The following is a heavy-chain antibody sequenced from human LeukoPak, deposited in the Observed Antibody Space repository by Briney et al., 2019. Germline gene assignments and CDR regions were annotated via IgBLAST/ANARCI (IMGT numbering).Heavy chain of an antibody. Sequence: PGRSLSLPCTASGFTFGDHAMSWARPAPGKWLEWIGHIRKKDYGVSREYAASVKHRYTISSDDSNSIAYLQMNSLRTEDTGVYYCTRGPIQLWIHNGMDVWGQGTTVTVSS. J-gene: IGHJ6*02. V-gene: IGHV3-49*04. CDR2: IRKKDYGVSR. CDR3: TRGPIQLWIHNGMDV. D-gene: IGHD5-18*01. CDR1: GFTFGDHA.